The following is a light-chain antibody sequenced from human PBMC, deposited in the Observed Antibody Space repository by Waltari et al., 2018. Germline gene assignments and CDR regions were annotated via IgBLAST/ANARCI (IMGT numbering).Light chain of an antibody. CDR1: SHDVDDFNY. CDR3: SSHTTRSLLGV. CDR2: DVT. V-gene: IGLV2-14*03. Sequence: QSVLTQPASVSGSPGQSITISCPGTSHDVDDFNYVAWYQQHPDKAPKLILFDVTTRASGVSSRFSGSKSANTASLTISGLQAEDEAFYYCSSHTTRSLLGVFGGGTKLTVL. J-gene: IGLJ3*02.